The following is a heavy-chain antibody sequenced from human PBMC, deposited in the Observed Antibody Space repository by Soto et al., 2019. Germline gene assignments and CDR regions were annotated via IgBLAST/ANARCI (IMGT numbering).Heavy chain of an antibody. J-gene: IGHJ6*02. CDR3: ARDPAIRVGGYYYYGMDV. D-gene: IGHD3-16*01. CDR2: INHSGST. CDR1: GGSFSCYY. Sequence: SETLSLTCAVYGGSFSCYYWIWIRQPPGKGLEWIGEINHSGSTNYNPSLKSRVTISVDTSKNQFSLKLSSVTAADTAVYYCARDPAIRVGGYYYYGMDVWGQGTTVTVSS. V-gene: IGHV4-34*01.